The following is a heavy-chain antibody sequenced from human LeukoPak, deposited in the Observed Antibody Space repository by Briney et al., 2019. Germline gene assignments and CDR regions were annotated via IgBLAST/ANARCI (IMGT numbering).Heavy chain of an antibody. CDR2: IYYTGST. J-gene: IGHJ3*02. CDR3: ARARMQREPRRAFDT. CDR1: GGSISTYY. Sequence: PSETLSLTCTVSGGSISTYYWSWIRQPPGKGLEWIGYIYYTGSTSYNPSLNSRVTISVDTASNQVSLNLTSVTTADTAVYYCARARMQREPRRAFDTWGQGTKVTVSS. V-gene: IGHV4-59*01. D-gene: IGHD1-26*01.